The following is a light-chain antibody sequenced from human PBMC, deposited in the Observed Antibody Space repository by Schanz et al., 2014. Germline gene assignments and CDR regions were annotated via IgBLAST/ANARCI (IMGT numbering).Light chain of an antibody. J-gene: IGLJ3*02. CDR3: NSYAGSNNWV. Sequence: SGSPGQSVTISCTGTSSDVGGYNYVSWYQQHPGKAPKLMISEVSKRPSGVPDRFSGSKSGNPASLTVSGLQAEDEADYYCNSYAGSNNWVFGGGTKVTVL. CDR1: SSDVGGYNY. V-gene: IGLV2-8*01. CDR2: EVS.